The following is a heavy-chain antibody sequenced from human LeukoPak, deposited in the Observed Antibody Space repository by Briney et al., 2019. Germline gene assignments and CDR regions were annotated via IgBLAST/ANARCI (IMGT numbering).Heavy chain of an antibody. CDR2: IYHSGST. V-gene: IGHV4-30-2*01. CDR3: AGHHPRNTVDF. J-gene: IGHJ4*02. Sequence: SQTLSLTCAVSGGSISSGGYSWSWIRQPPGKGLEWIGYIYHSGSTYYNPSLKSRVTISVDRSKNQFSLKLSFVTAADTAVYYCAGHHPRNTVDFWGQGTLVTVSS. CDR1: GGSISSGGYS. D-gene: IGHD2/OR15-2a*01.